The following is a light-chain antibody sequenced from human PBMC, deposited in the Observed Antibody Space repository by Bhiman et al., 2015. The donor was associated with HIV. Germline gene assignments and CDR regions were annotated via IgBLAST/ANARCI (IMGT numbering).Light chain of an antibody. J-gene: IGLJ1*01. CDR1: SSDVGGYNY. CDR3: SSYAGSNTGGYV. Sequence: QSALTQPASVSGSPGQSITISCTGTSSDVGGYNYVSWYQQHPGKTPKLMIYEVTKRPSGVPDRFSGSKSGNTASLTVSGLQAEDEADYYCSSYAGSNTGGYVFGTGTKVTVL. CDR2: EVT. V-gene: IGLV2-8*01.